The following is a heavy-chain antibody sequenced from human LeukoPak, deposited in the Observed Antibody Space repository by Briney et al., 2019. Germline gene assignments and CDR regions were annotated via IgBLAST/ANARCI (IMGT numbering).Heavy chain of an antibody. CDR2: INHSGST. V-gene: IGHV4-34*01. Sequence: SETLSLTCAVYGGSFSGYYWSWIRRPPGKGLEWIGEINHSGSTNYNPSLKSRVTISVDTSKNQFSLKLSSVTAADTAVYYCARVDRGVFDYWGQGTLVTVSS. CDR3: ARVDRGVFDY. CDR1: GGSFSGYY. D-gene: IGHD1-14*01. J-gene: IGHJ4*02.